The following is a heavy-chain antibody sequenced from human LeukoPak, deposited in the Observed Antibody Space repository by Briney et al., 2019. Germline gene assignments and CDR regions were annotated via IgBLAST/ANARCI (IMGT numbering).Heavy chain of an antibody. Sequence: SCKASGYTFTSYGISWVRQAPGKGLEWVSIIYSGGATFYAESVKDRFTISRDNSKNTLYLQMNSLRAEDTAVYYCAKTQAVAGTLGAADYWGQGTLVTVSS. CDR3: AKTQAVAGTLGAADY. V-gene: IGHV3-66*01. J-gene: IGHJ4*02. CDR1: GYTFTSYG. CDR2: IYSGGAT. D-gene: IGHD6-19*01.